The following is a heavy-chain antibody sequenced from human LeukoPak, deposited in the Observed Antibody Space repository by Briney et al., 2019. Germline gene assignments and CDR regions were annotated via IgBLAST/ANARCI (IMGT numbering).Heavy chain of an antibody. J-gene: IGHJ4*02. CDR3: ARDRSDDILTGNFDY. V-gene: IGHV1-69*13. D-gene: IGHD3-9*01. CDR2: IIPIFGTA. Sequence: ASVKVSCKASGGTFSSYAISWVRQAPGQGLEWMGGIIPIFGTANYAQKFQGRVTITADESTSTAYMELSSLRSEDTAVYYCARDRSDDILTGNFDYWGQGTLVTVSS. CDR1: GGTFSSYA.